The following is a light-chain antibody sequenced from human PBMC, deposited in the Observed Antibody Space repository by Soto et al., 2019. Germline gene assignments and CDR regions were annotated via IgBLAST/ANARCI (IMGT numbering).Light chain of an antibody. CDR1: QGISTF. Sequence: DLQLTQSPSSLSASVGDRVTITCRASQGISTFLAWYQQKPGKAPKSLIKTASTLQSGVPSRFSGSGSETDFTLTISSLPPEDFATYYCQQYSSYPRTFGQGTRLE. J-gene: IGKJ5*01. CDR2: TAS. V-gene: IGKV1D-16*01. CDR3: QQYSSYPRT.